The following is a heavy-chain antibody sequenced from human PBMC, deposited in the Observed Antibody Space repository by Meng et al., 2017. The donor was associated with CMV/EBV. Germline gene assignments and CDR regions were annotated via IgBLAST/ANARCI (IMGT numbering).Heavy chain of an antibody. CDR2: IIPIFGTA. CDR3: ATDPDIVVVPAAIGYYYYGMDV. J-gene: IGHJ6*02. V-gene: IGHV1-69*05. CDR1: GGTFSSYA. D-gene: IGHD2-2*01. Sequence: SVKVSCRASGGTFSSYAISWVRQAPGQGLEWMGGIIPIFGTANYAQKFQGRVTITTDESTSTAYMELSSLRSEDTAVYYCATDPDIVVVPAAIGYYYYGMDVWGQGTTVTVSS.